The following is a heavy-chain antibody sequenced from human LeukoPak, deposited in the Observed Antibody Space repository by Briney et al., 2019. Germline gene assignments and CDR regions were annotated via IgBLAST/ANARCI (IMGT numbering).Heavy chain of an antibody. Sequence: GGSLRLSCAASGFTFDDYAMHWVRQAPGKGLEWVSGIRWKSGSIGYADSVKGRFAISRDNAKNFLYLQMNSLRAEDTALYYCAKDLAAVTTGWFDPWGQGTLVTVSS. CDR3: AKDLAAVTTGWFDP. D-gene: IGHD4-17*01. CDR2: IRWKSGSI. V-gene: IGHV3-9*01. CDR1: GFTFDDYA. J-gene: IGHJ5*02.